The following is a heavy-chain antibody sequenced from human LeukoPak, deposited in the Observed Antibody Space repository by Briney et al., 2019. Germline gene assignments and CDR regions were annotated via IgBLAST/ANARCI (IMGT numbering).Heavy chain of an antibody. V-gene: IGHV4-34*01. Sequence: SETLSLTCDVYGGSLSGYYWSWVRQPPGKRLEWIGEINHGGHTNYNPSLKSRVAMSVDTSKNQFSLNLGSVTAADTAVYYCVRGLYSRDAGYWGQGTLVTVSS. CDR2: INHGGHT. CDR1: GGSLSGYY. CDR3: VRGLYSRDAGY. J-gene: IGHJ4*02. D-gene: IGHD4-11*01.